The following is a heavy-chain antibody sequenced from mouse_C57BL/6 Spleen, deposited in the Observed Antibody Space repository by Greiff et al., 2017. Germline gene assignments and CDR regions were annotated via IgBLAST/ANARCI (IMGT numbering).Heavy chain of an antibody. CDR3: ARHDYGSSRYFDV. CDR1: GFTFSSYT. D-gene: IGHD1-1*01. V-gene: IGHV5-9*01. J-gene: IGHJ1*03. CDR2: ISGGGGNT. Sequence: EVKLMESGGGLVKPGGSLKLSCAASGFTFSSYTMSWVRQTPEKRLEWVATISGGGGNTYYPDSVKGRFTISRDNAENTLYLQMSSLRSVATALYYCARHDYGSSRYFDVWGTGTTVTVSS.